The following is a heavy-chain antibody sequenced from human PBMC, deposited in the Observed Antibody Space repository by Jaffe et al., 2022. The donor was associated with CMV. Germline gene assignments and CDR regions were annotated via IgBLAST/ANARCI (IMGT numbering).Heavy chain of an antibody. V-gene: IGHV5-10-1*03. CDR3: ARQARDGYNLDYYYYMDV. Sequence: EVQLVQSGAEVKKPGESLRISCKGSGYSFTSYWISWVRQMPGKGLEWMGRIDPSDSYTNYSPSFQGHVTISADKSISTAYLQWSSLKASDTAMYYCARQARDGYNLDYYYYMDVWGKGTTVTVSS. CDR2: IDPSDSYT. CDR1: GYSFTSYW. J-gene: IGHJ6*03. D-gene: IGHD5-12*01.